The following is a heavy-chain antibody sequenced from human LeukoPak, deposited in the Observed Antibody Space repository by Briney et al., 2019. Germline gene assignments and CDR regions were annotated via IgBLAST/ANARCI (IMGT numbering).Heavy chain of an antibody. V-gene: IGHV4-59*01. CDR1: GGSISSYY. Sequence: SETLSLTCTVSGGSISSYYWSWIRQPPGKGLEWIGYIYYSGSTNYNPSLKSRVTISVDTSKNQFSLKLTSVTAADTAVYYCARDPNYLQHWGQGTLVTVSS. J-gene: IGHJ1*01. CDR3: ARDPNYLQH. CDR2: IYYSGST.